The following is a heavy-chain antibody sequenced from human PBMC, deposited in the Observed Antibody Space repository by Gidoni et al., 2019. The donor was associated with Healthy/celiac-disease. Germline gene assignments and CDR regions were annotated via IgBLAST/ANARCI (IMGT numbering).Heavy chain of an antibody. CDR2: IKSKTDGGTT. CDR3: TTAIRYFDWPDAFDI. V-gene: IGHV3-15*01. D-gene: IGHD3-9*01. Sequence: EVQLVESGGGLVKPGGSLRLSCAASGFTFSNAWMSWVRQAPGKGLEWVGRIKSKTDGGTTDYAAPVKGRFTISRDDSKNTLYLQMNSLKTEDTAVYYCTTAIRYFDWPDAFDIWGQGTMVTVSS. CDR1: GFTFSNAW. J-gene: IGHJ3*02.